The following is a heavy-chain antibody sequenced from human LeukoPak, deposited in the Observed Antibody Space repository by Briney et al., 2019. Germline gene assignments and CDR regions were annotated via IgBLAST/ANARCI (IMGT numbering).Heavy chain of an antibody. CDR1: GFTFSSYG. CDR3: ARDRGSRSNYNHYYYYYMDV. CDR2: IRYDGSNK. D-gene: IGHD3-10*01. Sequence: GGSLRLSCAASGFTFSSYGMHWVRQAPVKGLEWVAFIRYDGSNKYYADSVKGRFTISRDNSKNTLYLQMNSLRAEDTAVYYCARDRGSRSNYNHYYYYYMDVWGKGTTVTISS. J-gene: IGHJ6*03. V-gene: IGHV3-30*02.